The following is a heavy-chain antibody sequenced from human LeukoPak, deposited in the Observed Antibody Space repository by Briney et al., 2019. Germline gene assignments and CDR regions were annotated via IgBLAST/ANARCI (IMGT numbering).Heavy chain of an antibody. CDR1: GGSISSGGYY. J-gene: IGHJ4*02. D-gene: IGHD4-17*01. CDR3: ARCGKDGDYVQN. Sequence: SETLSLTCTVSGGSISSGGYYWSWIRQHPGKGLEWIGYIYYSGSTYYNPSLKSRVTISVDTSKNQFSLKLSSVTAADTAVYYCARCGKDGDYVQNWGQGTLATVSS. V-gene: IGHV4-31*03. CDR2: IYYSGST.